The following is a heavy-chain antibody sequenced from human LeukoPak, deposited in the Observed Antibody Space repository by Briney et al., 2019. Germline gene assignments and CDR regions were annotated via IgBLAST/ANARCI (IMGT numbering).Heavy chain of an antibody. J-gene: IGHJ4*02. D-gene: IGHD3-22*01. CDR1: GFTFSSYA. Sequence: GGSLRLSCAASGFTFSSYAMSWVRQAPGKGLEWVSSISSSSSYIYYADSVKGRFTISRDNAKNSLYLQMNSLRAEDTAVYYCARVRPIYDSSGYYLVWFDYWGQGTLVTVSS. CDR2: ISSSSSYI. V-gene: IGHV3-21*01. CDR3: ARVRPIYDSSGYYLVWFDY.